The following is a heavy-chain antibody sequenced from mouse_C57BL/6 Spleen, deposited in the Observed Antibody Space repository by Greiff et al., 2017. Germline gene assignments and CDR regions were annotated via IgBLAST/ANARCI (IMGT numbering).Heavy chain of an antibody. Sequence: EVKLVESGGDLVKPGGSLKLSCAASGFTFSSYGMSWVRQTPDKRLEWVATIISGGSYTYSPDSVKGRFNFSRDNAKNTLYLQMSSLKSEDTAMYYCARHMLLRPYYFSYWGQGTTLTVSS. CDR3: ARHMLLRPYYFSY. D-gene: IGHD1-2*01. V-gene: IGHV5-6*01. J-gene: IGHJ2*01. CDR2: IISGGSYT. CDR1: GFTFSSYG.